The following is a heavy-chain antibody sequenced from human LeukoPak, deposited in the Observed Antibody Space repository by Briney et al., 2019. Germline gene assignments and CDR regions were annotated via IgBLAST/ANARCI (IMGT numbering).Heavy chain of an antibody. CDR1: GFTFSSCG. D-gene: IGHD3-22*01. V-gene: IGHV3-30*18. CDR3: AKDGVGLYYDSSGYPPATLDY. CDR2: ISYDGSNK. J-gene: IGHJ4*02. Sequence: GGSLRLSCAASGFTFSSCGMHWVRQAPGKGLEWVAVISYDGSNKYYADSVKGRFTISRDNSKNTLYLQMNSLRAEDTAVYYCAKDGVGLYYDSSGYPPATLDYWGQGTLVTVSS.